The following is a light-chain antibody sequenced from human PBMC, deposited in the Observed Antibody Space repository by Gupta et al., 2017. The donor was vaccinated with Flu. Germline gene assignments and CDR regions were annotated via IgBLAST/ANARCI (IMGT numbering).Light chain of an antibody. CDR3: MQALQTPYT. CDR1: QSLLLSDGYDY. CDR2: MGS. V-gene: IGKV2-28*01. J-gene: IGKJ2*01. Sequence: IVMTQSPLSLPVTPGEPASISCKSSQSLLLSDGYDYLAWFLQKPGQSPHLLIHMGSSRASGVPDRFSGSGSGTNFTLKLIRVEAEDVGVYYCMQALQTPYTFGQGTKLDIK.